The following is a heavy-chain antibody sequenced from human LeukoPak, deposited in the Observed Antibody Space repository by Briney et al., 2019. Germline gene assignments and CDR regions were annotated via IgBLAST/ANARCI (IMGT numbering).Heavy chain of an antibody. V-gene: IGHV2-70*11. Sequence: GSGPTLVNPTQTRTLTCTFSGFSLSTSGMYVSWIRQPPGEALEWLARMDWDDDKYYSPSLKTRLTISKDTSKNQVVLTMTNMDPVDTATYYCARHIQDTYYYYGMDVWGQGTTVTVSS. D-gene: IGHD5-18*01. CDR3: ARHIQDTYYYYGMDV. CDR2: MDWDDDK. CDR1: GFSLSTSGMY. J-gene: IGHJ6*02.